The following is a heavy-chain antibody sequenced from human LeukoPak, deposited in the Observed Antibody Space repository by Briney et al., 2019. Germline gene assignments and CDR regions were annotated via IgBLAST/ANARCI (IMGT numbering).Heavy chain of an antibody. CDR3: ARSTLRTGGFDY. D-gene: IGHD5-12*01. J-gene: IGHJ4*02. CDR1: GGSISSTNY. V-gene: IGHV4-39*01. Sequence: PSETLSLTCTVSGGSISSTNYWGWIRQPPGKGLEWIGSIFYSGSTYYNPSLKSRVTIFVDTSKNQFSLKLSSVTAADTAVYYCARSTLRTGGFDYWGQGTLVTVSS. CDR2: IFYSGST.